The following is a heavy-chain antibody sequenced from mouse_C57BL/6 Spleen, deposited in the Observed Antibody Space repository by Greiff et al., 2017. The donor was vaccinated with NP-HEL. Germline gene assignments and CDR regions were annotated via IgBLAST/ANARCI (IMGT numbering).Heavy chain of an antibody. J-gene: IGHJ4*01. CDR1: GYTFTSYW. CDR3: AIYGSSLRAMDY. D-gene: IGHD1-1*01. CDR2: IHPNSGST. Sequence: LQPGAELVKPGASVKLSCKASGYTFTSYWMHWVKQRPGQGLEWIGMIHPNSGSTNYNEKFKSKATLTVDKSSSTAYMQLSSLTSEDSAVYYCAIYGSSLRAMDYWGQGTSVTVSS. V-gene: IGHV1-64*01.